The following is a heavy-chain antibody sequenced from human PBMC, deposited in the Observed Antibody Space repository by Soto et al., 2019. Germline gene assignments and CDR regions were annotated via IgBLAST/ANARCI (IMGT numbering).Heavy chain of an antibody. CDR1: GFTFSIYA. J-gene: IGHJ4*02. Sequence: EVQLLESGGGLVQPGGSLRLSCAAAGFTFSIYAMSWVRQAPGKGLEWVSAISGSGGSTYYADSVKGRFTNSRDNSENTLYLQMNSLRADDTAVYYCAKATRGGAATLIRDYWGQGTLVTVSS. CDR3: AKATRGGAATLIRDY. V-gene: IGHV3-23*01. D-gene: IGHD6-13*01. CDR2: ISGSGGST.